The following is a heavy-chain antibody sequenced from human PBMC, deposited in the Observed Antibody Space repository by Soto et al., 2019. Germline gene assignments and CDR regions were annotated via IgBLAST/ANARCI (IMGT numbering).Heavy chain of an antibody. CDR1: GFTFSDHY. CDR2: IRNKANSYTT. CDR3: ARDSGKGAYFDY. V-gene: IGHV3-72*01. D-gene: IGHD1-26*01. J-gene: IGHJ4*01. Sequence: EVQLVESGGGLVQPGGSQRLSCVASGFTFSDHYMDWVRQAPGKGLEWVGRIRNKANSYTTDYAESVKGRFTISRDDSKDSLYLQMNSLKTEDTAIYYCARDSGKGAYFDYWGHGTLATVSS.